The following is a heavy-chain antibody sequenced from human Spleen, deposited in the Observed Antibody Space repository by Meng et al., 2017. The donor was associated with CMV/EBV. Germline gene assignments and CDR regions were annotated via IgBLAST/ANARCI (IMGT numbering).Heavy chain of an antibody. V-gene: IGHV4-61*01. D-gene: IGHD3-3*01. Sequence: SETLSLTCTVSGGSVSRGSHYYSWIRQPPGKGLEWIGHMIYSGGAHYNPSLQSRVTMSIDPSNNEVSLKVTSVTAADSAVYYCARIDFWSGPIDHWGQGVLVTVSS. CDR1: GGSVSRGSHY. CDR3: ARIDFWSGPIDH. CDR2: MIYSGGA. J-gene: IGHJ4*02.